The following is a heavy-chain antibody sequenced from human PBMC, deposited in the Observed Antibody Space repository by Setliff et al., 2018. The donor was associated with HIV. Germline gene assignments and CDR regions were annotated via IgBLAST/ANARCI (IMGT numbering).Heavy chain of an antibody. CDR3: ARGANFWSGYDS. J-gene: IGHJ4*02. D-gene: IGHD3-3*01. CDR1: DGSISSSNW. CDR2: IFHTQNP. V-gene: IGHV4-4*02. Sequence: SETLSLTCAVSDGSISSSNWWSWVRQPPGKGLEWIGEIFHTQNPNYSPSLKSRVTISVNKSKNQFSLRLTSVTAADTAVYYCARGANFWSGYDSWGQGTLVT.